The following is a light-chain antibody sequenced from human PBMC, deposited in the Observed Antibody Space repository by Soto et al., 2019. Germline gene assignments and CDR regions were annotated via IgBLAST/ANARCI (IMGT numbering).Light chain of an antibody. CDR2: AAS. CDR3: QQSYSTPLT. Sequence: DIQMTQSPFSLSASVGDRVTITCRASQSIGRYLNWYQQRPGKAPNLLVYAASDLQIGVPSRFSGSGSGTAFPLTISSLQPEDFAAYYCQQSYSTPLTFGGGTKVAIK. J-gene: IGKJ4*01. CDR1: QSIGRY. V-gene: IGKV1-39*01.